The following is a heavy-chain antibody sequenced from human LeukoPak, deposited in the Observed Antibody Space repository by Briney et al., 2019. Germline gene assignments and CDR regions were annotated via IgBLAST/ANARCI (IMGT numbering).Heavy chain of an antibody. J-gene: IGHJ5*02. D-gene: IGHD3-16*01. V-gene: IGHV4-38-2*01. CDR3: ARVGAVPGIDP. Sequence: SEPLSLTCDVFVFPISSGFSWAWIRQSPGKGLEWIASISFSANTYYNPSLESRLFISSDTSKNQFSVRLTSVTAADSAVYYCARVGAVPGIDPWGQGILVTVSP. CDR1: VFPISSGFS. CDR2: ISFSANT.